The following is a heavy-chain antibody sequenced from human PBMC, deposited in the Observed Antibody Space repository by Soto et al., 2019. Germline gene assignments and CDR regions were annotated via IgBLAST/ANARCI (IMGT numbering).Heavy chain of an antibody. D-gene: IGHD3-3*01. CDR2: FYPGDSDS. J-gene: IGHJ5*02. V-gene: IGHV5-51*01. CDR1: GYRFTDYW. CDR3: ARFGGPGLSHNWFDA. Sequence: PWESLKISCQVSGYRFTDYWIAWVRQIPGKGLEWMGMFYPGDSDSRYNPSFQGQVTLSADRSITTAYVQWNSLKASDSAIYYCARFGGPGLSHNWFDAWGQGALVTVSS.